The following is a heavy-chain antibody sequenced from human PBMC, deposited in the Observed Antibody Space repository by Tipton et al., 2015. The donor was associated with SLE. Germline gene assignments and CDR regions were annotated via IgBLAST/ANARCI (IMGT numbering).Heavy chain of an antibody. CDR3: ARDHWYYGMDV. CDR1: GFTFSTYG. CDR2: INQDGSDK. J-gene: IGHJ6*02. Sequence: GSLRLSCAASGFTFSTYGMNWVRQAPGKGLEWVANINQDGSDKYYVDSVKGRFTISRDNAKNSVYLQMNSLRAEDTAVYYCARDHWYYGMDVWGQGTTVTVSS. V-gene: IGHV3-7*01.